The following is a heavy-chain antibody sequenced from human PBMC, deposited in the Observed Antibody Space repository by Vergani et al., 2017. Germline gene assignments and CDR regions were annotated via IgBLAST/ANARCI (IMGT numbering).Heavy chain of an antibody. V-gene: IGHV3-33*01. Sequence: QVQLVESGGGVVQPGRSLRLSCAASGFTFSSYGMHWVRQAPGKGLEWVAVIWYDGSNKYYADSVKGRFTISRDNSKNTLYLQRNSLRAEDTAVYYCARDPSYYDSSGYWLREFDYWGQGTLVTVSS. CDR3: ARDPSYYDSSGYWLREFDY. CDR1: GFTFSSYG. CDR2: IWYDGSNK. J-gene: IGHJ4*02. D-gene: IGHD3-22*01.